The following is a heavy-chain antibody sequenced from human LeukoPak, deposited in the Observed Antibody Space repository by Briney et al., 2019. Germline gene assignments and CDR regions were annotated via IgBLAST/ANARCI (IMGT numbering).Heavy chain of an antibody. CDR1: GFTFSDYY. D-gene: IGHD3-10*02. J-gene: IGHJ4*02. CDR3: VFAVREPKY. Sequence: GGSLRLSCAASGFTFSDYYMSWIRQTPGEVLEWIAYISGSGNNVNYADSVKGRFTISRDNAKNSLYLQMNSLGVEDTAVYYCVFAVREPKYWGQGTLVTVSS. CDR2: ISGSGNNV. V-gene: IGHV3-11*01.